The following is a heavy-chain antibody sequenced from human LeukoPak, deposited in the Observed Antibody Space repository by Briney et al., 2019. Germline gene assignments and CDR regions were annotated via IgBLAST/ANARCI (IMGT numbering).Heavy chain of an antibody. J-gene: IGHJ4*02. CDR3: ARLTFGNWFDY. D-gene: IGHD3-16*01. Sequence: PSETLSLTCTVSGGSISSSSYYWGWIRQPPGKGLEWIGSIYYSGSTYYNPSLKSRVTISVDTSKNQFSLKLSSVTAADTAVYYCARLTFGNWFDYWGQGTLVTVSS. CDR1: GGSISSSSYY. CDR2: IYYSGST. V-gene: IGHV4-39*07.